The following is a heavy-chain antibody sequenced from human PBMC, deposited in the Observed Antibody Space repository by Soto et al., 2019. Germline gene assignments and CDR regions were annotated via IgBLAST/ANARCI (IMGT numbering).Heavy chain of an antibody. D-gene: IGHD1-1*01. J-gene: IGHJ6*02. Sequence: EIQLLQSGGGSVQPGGSLRLSCAASGFTFTNYALHWVRQAPGKGLEWVSSISGGGTGTYSADAVKGRFTISSDKSRNTVYLQMSSLRAEDTAVYYCARDLGWNYYHYYGMDVWGQGTTVTVSS. CDR1: GFTFTNYA. CDR3: ARDLGWNYYHYYGMDV. V-gene: IGHV3-23*01. CDR2: ISGGGTGT.